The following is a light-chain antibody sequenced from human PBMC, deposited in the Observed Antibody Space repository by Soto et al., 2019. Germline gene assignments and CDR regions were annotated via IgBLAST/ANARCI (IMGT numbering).Light chain of an antibody. V-gene: IGKV3-15*01. Sequence: EIVLTQSPDTLSLSPGERATLSCRASQGVSSTYVAWYQHIPGQTPRLLIFGASSRATGVPARFSGSGSGTEFTLTINSLQSEDFAVYFCQQYDNLPLTFGPGTTLDIK. CDR2: GAS. CDR1: QGVSST. CDR3: QQYDNLPLT. J-gene: IGKJ3*01.